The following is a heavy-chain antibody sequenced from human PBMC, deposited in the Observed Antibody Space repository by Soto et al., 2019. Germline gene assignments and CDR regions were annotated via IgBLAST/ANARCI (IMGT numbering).Heavy chain of an antibody. CDR3: ARDRGGYSGYDWSNYGMDV. CDR2: IYYSGST. Sequence: SETLSLTCTVSGCSISSGGYYWSWIRQHPGKGLEWIGYIYYSGSTYYNSSLKSRVTISVDTSKNQFSLKLSSVTAADTAVYYCARDRGGYSGYDWSNYGMDVWGQGTTVTVSS. CDR1: GCSISSGGYY. V-gene: IGHV4-31*03. J-gene: IGHJ6*02. D-gene: IGHD5-12*01.